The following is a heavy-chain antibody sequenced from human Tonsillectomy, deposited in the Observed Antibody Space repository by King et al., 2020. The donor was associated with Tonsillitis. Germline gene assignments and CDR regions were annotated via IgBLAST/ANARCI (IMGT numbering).Heavy chain of an antibody. CDR3: ARGGIAAADFYWYFVL. D-gene: IGHD6-13*01. J-gene: IGHJ2*01. Sequence: VQLQQWGAGLLKPSETLYLTCVVYGGSFSGYYWSWIRQPPGKGLEWIGEINHSGSTNYNPSLKSRVTVSVDTSKNQFSLKLSSVTAADTAVYYCARGGIAAADFYWYFVLWGRGTLVTVSS. V-gene: IGHV4-34*01. CDR2: INHSGST. CDR1: GGSFSGYY.